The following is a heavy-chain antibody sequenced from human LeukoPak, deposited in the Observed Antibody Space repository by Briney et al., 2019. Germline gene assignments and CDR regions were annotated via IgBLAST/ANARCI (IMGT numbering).Heavy chain of an antibody. J-gene: IGHJ4*02. D-gene: IGHD3-22*01. Sequence: GESLKISCKGSGYSFTSYWIGWVRQVPGKGLEWMGIIYPGDSDTRYSPSFQGQVTISADKSISTANLQWSSLKASDTAMYYCARVSPFYDSSGYNDYWGQGTLVTVSS. V-gene: IGHV5-51*01. CDR2: IYPGDSDT. CDR3: ARVSPFYDSSGYNDY. CDR1: GYSFTSYW.